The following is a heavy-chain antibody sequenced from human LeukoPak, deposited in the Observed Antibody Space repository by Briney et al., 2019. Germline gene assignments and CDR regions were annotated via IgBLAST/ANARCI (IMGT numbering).Heavy chain of an antibody. CDR2: VYHSGST. J-gene: IGHJ4*02. V-gene: IGHV4-4*02. CDR3: ARNGYYSIDY. Sequence: SETLSLTCAVSGGSISSSNWWSWVRQPPGKGLEWIGEVYHSGSTNYNPSLKSRVTISIDKSNNQFSLKLNPVTAADTAVYHCARNGYYSIDYWGQGTLVTVSS. D-gene: IGHD3-22*01. CDR1: GGSISSSNW.